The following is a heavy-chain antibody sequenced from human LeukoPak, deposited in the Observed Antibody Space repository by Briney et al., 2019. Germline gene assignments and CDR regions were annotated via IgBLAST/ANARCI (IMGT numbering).Heavy chain of an antibody. J-gene: IGHJ4*02. CDR2: INTNTGNP. Sequence: ASVKVSCKASGYTFTSYAMNWVRQAPGQGLEWMGWINTNTGNPTYAQGFTGRFVFSLGTSVSTAYLQISSLKAEDTAVYYCARGCSSSTCYSSDSWGQGTLVTVSS. D-gene: IGHD2-15*01. V-gene: IGHV7-4-1*02. CDR3: ARGCSSSTCYSSDS. CDR1: GYTFTSYA.